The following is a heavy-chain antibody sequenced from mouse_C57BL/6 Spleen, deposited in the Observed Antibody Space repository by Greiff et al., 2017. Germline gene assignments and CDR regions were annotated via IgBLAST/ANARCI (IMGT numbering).Heavy chain of an antibody. J-gene: IGHJ3*01. D-gene: IGHD1-1*01. CDR3: PRDYGSSPAWFAY. CDR1: GYAFSSYW. V-gene: IGHV1-80*01. CDR2: IYPGDGDT. Sequence: QVQLQQSGAELVKPGASVKISCKASGYAFSSYWMNWVKQRPGKGLEWIGQIYPGDGDTNYNGKFKGKATLTADKSSSTAYMQLSSLTSEDSAVYFCPRDYGSSPAWFAYWGQGTLVTVSA.